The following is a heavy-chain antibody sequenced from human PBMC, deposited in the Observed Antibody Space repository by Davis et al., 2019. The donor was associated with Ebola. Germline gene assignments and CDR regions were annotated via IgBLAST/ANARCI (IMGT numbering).Heavy chain of an antibody. J-gene: IGHJ4*02. CDR2: INPSGGNT. D-gene: IGHD3-22*01. Sequence: ASVKVSCKASGYTFTSYYMHWVRQAPGQGLEWMGIINPSGGNTNYAQKLQGRVTMTTDTSTSTAYMELSSLRSEDTAVYYCARDGYYYDSSGYSLAFDYWGQGTLVTVSS. V-gene: IGHV1-46*01. CDR1: GYTFTSYY. CDR3: ARDGYYYDSSGYSLAFDY.